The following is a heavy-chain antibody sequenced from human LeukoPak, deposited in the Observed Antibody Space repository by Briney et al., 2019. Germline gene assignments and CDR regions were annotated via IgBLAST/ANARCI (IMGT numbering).Heavy chain of an antibody. CDR2: FYYSVST. Sequence: SSETLSLTCTVSGGSIDSRSHYWGWIRQPPGKGLEWIGSFYYSVSTYYNPSLKSRVTISVDTSKNQFSLKVNSVTAADTAVYFCARGLTGNDYYYGMDVWGQGTTVTVSS. V-gene: IGHV4-39*02. J-gene: IGHJ6*02. CDR3: ARGLTGNDYYYGMDV. D-gene: IGHD1-20*01. CDR1: GGSIDSRSHY.